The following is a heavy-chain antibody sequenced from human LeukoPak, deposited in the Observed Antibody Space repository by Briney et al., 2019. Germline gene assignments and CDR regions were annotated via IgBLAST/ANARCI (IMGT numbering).Heavy chain of an antibody. CDR1: GYTFTEYY. J-gene: IGHJ6*02. V-gene: IGHV1-2*02. Sequence: VASVKVSCKASGYTFTEYYMHWVRQAPGHGLEWMGWINPNSGGTNYAQKFQGRVTMTRDTSITTAYMELTRVRSDDTAVYYCARVKAPKVELRRHYFYGMDVWGQGPRSPSP. CDR3: ARVKAPKVELRRHYFYGMDV. CDR2: INPNSGGT. D-gene: IGHD1-7*01.